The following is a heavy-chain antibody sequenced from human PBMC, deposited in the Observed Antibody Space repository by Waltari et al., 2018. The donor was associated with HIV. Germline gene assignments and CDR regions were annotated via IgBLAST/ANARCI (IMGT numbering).Heavy chain of an antibody. CDR1: GFTFSNFG. CDR3: AIGVRWIHRGYSYFDY. Sequence: QVQVVESGGGVVQSGRSLRLSCAASGFTFSNFGMDWVRQAPGKGPEGVSVISPEGSTQYYADAVKGRFTIVRDNSKNTMYLQRNNLSPEDTAVYYCAIGVRWIHRGYSYFDYWGQGTLVSVSS. V-gene: IGHV3-30*03. D-gene: IGHD5-18*01. CDR2: ISPEGSTQ. J-gene: IGHJ4*02.